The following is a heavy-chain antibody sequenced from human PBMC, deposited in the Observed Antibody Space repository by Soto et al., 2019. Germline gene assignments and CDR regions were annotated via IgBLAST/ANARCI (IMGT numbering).Heavy chain of an antibody. CDR3: ARDPSNSSGYYQFFDF. J-gene: IGHJ4*02. D-gene: IGHD3-22*01. Sequence: GASVKVSCKASGYTFTSCDINWARQATGQGFEYLGWMNPNSGNTGYVKKFQGRVTMTRDTSMTTAYMELRSLRSDDTAVYYCARDPSNSSGYYQFFDFWGQGTLVTVSS. CDR2: MNPNSGNT. CDR1: GYTFTSCD. V-gene: IGHV1-8*01.